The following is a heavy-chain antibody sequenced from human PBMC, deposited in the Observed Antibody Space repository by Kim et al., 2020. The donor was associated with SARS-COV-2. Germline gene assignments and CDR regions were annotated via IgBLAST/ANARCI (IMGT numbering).Heavy chain of an antibody. V-gene: IGHV4-4*02. D-gene: IGHD2-15*01. J-gene: IGHJ5*02. Sequence: SETLSLTCAVSGGSISSSNWWSWVRQPPGKGLEWIGEIYHSGSTNYNPSLKSRVTISVDKSKNQFSLKLSSVTAADTAVYYCARERAHPKGYCSGGSCYTTRKNWFDPWGQGTLVTVSS. CDR1: GGSISSSNW. CDR3: ARERAHPKGYCSGGSCYTTRKNWFDP. CDR2: IYHSGST.